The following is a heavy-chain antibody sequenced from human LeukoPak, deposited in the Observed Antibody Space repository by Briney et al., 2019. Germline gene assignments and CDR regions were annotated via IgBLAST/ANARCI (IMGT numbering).Heavy chain of an antibody. CDR2: INPKSGGT. CDR1: GYTVTNYF. CDR3: ARELWAEPSRGVDY. Sequence: GASVKVSCKASGYTVTNYFMHWVRQAPGQGLEWMGWINPKSGGTIYAQKFHGRVTMTRDTSISTAYMELSRLRSDDTAVYYCARELWAEPSRGVDYWGQGILVTVSS. V-gene: IGHV1-2*02. D-gene: IGHD2-21*01. J-gene: IGHJ4*02.